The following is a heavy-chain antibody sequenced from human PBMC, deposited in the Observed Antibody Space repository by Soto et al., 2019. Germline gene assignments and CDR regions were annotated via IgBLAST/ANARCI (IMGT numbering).Heavy chain of an antibody. D-gene: IGHD2-2*01. CDR1: GYTFTSYY. CDR2: INPSGGST. CDR3: ARQLGYYSSTSCYWGFDP. J-gene: IGHJ5*02. V-gene: IGHV1-46*01. Sequence: ASVKVSCTASGYTFTSYYMHWVRQAPGQGLEWMGIINPSGGSTSYAQKFQGRVTMTRDTSTSAVYMELSGLRAEDTAVYYCARQLGYYSSTSCYWGFDPWGQGALVTVSS.